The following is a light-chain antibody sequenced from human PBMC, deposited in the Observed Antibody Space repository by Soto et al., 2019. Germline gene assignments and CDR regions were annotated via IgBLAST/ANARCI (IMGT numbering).Light chain of an antibody. CDR2: RNY. CDR3: AAWDDSLNGQV. Sequence: QSALTQPPSASGTPGQRVTISCSGSSPNVGSNYVYWYQQLPGTAPKLLIYRNYQRPSGVPDRFSGYKSGTSASLAIGGLRSEDEAYYYCAAWDDSLNGQVFGTGTKLTVL. V-gene: IGLV1-47*01. CDR1: SPNVGSNY. J-gene: IGLJ1*01.